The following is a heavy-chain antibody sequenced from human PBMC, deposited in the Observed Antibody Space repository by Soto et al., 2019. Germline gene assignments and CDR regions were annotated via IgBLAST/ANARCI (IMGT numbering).Heavy chain of an antibody. V-gene: IGHV2-5*02. J-gene: IGHJ6*02. CDR1: GFSLSTSGVG. CDR3: AHKASSGSFAHYVMGV. D-gene: IGHD3-10*01. Sequence: QITLKESGPTLAKPTQTLTLTCSFSGFSLSTSGVGVGWIRQPPGKALEWLALIYWDDDKRYSPFLKSRLTITKDTSKKQVVLTMTNLDPVDTATYYCAHKASSGSFAHYVMGVWGQGTTVTVSS. CDR2: IYWDDDK.